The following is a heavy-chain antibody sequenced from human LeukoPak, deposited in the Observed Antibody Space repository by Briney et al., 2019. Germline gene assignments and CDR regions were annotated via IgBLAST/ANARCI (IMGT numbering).Heavy chain of an antibody. Sequence: SDPLSLTCGVSGGSIDITNYWSWVRQAPGKGLEWIGEISHSGTTNYNPSLRSRVTMFLDRANNQFSLSLTSVTAADSAVYYCTRENRPFCPFAYWGQGVLVTVSS. CDR1: GGSIDITNY. CDR2: ISHSGTT. D-gene: IGHD2/OR15-2a*01. J-gene: IGHJ4*02. CDR3: TRENRPFCPFAY. V-gene: IGHV4-4*02.